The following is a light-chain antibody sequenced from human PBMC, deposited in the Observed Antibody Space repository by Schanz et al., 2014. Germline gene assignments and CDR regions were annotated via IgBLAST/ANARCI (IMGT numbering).Light chain of an antibody. J-gene: IGKJ4*01. CDR3: QHYGNWPLT. CDR1: QSVSSN. CDR2: GAS. Sequence: EIVLTQSPATLSLSPGERVTLSCRASQSVSSNLAWYQQKPGQAPRLLIYGASTRATGIPARFSGSGSGTEFTLTISSLQSEDFAVYYCQHYGNWPLTFGGGTKVEIK. V-gene: IGKV3-15*01.